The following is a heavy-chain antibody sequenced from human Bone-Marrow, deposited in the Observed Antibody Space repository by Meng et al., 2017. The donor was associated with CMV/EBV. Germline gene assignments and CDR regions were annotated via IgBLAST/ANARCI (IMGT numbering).Heavy chain of an antibody. CDR1: GGTFSSYTI. Sequence: SCKASGGTFSSYTISWIRQPPGKGLEWIGSIYYSGSTYYNPSLKSRVTISVDTSKNQFSLKLSSVTAADTAVYYCARGDCSSTSCYPYYGMDVWGQGTTVTVSS. D-gene: IGHD2-2*01. CDR2: IYYSGST. J-gene: IGHJ6*02. CDR3: ARGDCSSTSCYPYYGMDV. V-gene: IGHV4-39*07.